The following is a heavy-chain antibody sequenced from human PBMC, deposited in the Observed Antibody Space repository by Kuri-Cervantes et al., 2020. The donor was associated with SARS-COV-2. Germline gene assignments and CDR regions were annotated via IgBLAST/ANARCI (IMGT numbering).Heavy chain of an antibody. D-gene: IGHD4-23*01. CDR2: IGTAGDP. J-gene: IGHJ4*02. Sequence: GGSLRLSCAASGFTFSSYDMHWVRQATGNGLEWVSAIGTAGDPYYPGTVKGRFTISRENAKNALYLQMNSLRAGDTAVYYCAKDWCLGGNFRYDFDYWGQGTLVTVSS. CDR1: GFTFSSYD. CDR3: AKDWCLGGNFRYDFDY. V-gene: IGHV3-13*05.